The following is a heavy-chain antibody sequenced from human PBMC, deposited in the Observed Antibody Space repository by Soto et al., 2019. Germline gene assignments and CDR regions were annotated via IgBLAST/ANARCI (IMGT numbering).Heavy chain of an antibody. CDR3: ARNPAPYYYSWSGYLSPPGVSYYYYYGMDV. Sequence: PGGSLRLSCAASGFTFSSYSLNWVRKAPGKGLEWVSSISSSSSYIYYADSVKGRFTISRDNAKNSLYLQMNSLRAEDTAVYYCARNPAPYYYSWSGYLSPPGVSYYYYYGMDVWGQGTTVTVSS. D-gene: IGHD3-3*01. J-gene: IGHJ6*02. CDR2: ISSSSSYI. CDR1: GFTFSSYS. V-gene: IGHV3-21*01.